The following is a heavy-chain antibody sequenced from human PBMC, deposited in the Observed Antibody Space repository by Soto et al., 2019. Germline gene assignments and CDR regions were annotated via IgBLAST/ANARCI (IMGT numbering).Heavy chain of an antibody. CDR1: GGTFSSCA. CDR2: IIPIFGTA. J-gene: IGHJ3*02. D-gene: IGHD1-20*01. V-gene: IGHV1-69*06. Sequence: QVQLVQSGAEVKKPGSSVKVSCKASGGTFSSCAISWVRQAPGQGLEWMGGIIPIFGTANYAQKFQGRVTITADKSTSTAYMELSSLRSEDTAVYYCAHGGYGGITGTGGAFDIWGQGTMVTVSS. CDR3: AHGGYGGITGTGGAFDI.